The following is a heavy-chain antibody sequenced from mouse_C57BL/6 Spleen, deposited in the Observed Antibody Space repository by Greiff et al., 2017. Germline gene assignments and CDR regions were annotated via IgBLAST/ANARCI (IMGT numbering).Heavy chain of an antibody. CDR3: ARQLPGAY. V-gene: IGHV1-26*01. CDR1: GYTFTDYY. CDR2: INPNNGGT. Sequence: EVQLQQSGPELVKPGASVKISCKASGYTFTDYYMNWVKQSHGKSLEWIGDINPNNGGTSYNQKFKGKATLTVDKSSSTAYMELRSLTSEDSAVYYCARQLPGAYWGQGTLVTVSA. J-gene: IGHJ3*01. D-gene: IGHD2-12*01.